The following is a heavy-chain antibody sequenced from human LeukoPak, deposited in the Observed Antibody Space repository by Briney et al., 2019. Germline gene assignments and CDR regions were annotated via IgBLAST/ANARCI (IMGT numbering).Heavy chain of an antibody. CDR3: ARDHDYESSGYYFDAFDI. CDR1: GFTLSNYA. Sequence: GEALRLSCAASGFTLSNYAMHWVRQAPGKGLEWVAVIYYDGSNKYYAGSVKGRFTISRDSSKNTLDLQMSSQRAEDTALYYGARDHDYESSGYYFDAFDIWGQGTMVTVSS. J-gene: IGHJ3*02. D-gene: IGHD3-22*01. CDR2: IYYDGSNK. V-gene: IGHV3-30-3*01.